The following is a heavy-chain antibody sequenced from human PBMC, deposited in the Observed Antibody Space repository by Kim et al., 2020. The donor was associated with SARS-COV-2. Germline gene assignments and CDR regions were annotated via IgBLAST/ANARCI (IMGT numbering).Heavy chain of an antibody. CDR2: IRSKAYGGTT. D-gene: IGHD3-22*01. CDR1: GFTFGDYA. Sequence: GGSLRLSCTASGFTFGDYAMSWVRQAPGKGLEWVGFIRSKAYGGTTEYAASVKGRFTISRDDSKSIAYLQMNSLKTEDTAVYYCTRQGSGYYSEGDYWGQGTLVTVSS. V-gene: IGHV3-49*04. CDR3: TRQGSGYYSEGDY. J-gene: IGHJ4*02.